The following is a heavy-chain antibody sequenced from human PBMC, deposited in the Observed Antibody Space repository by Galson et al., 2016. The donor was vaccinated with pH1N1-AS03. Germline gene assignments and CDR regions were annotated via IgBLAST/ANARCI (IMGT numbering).Heavy chain of an antibody. V-gene: IGHV4-61*02. Sequence: TLSLTCTVSGGSISSGRYYWNWIRQPAGKGLEWIGRIYTSGSTNYTPSLKSRVTISVDRTMNQFSLKLTSVTAADTAVYFCAREEWLQSKGGFDSWGRGTLVTVSS. CDR2: IYTSGST. J-gene: IGHJ4*02. D-gene: IGHD5-24*01. CDR3: AREEWLQSKGGFDS. CDR1: GGSISSGRYY.